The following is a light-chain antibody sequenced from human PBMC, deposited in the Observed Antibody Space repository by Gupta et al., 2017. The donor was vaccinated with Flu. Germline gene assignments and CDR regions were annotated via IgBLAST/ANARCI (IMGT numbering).Light chain of an antibody. CDR2: YNN. J-gene: IGLJ2*01. CDR1: SSNIGNNY. V-gene: IGLV1-51*01. CDR3: GTWDSSLSAVV. Sequence: QSVLTPPPSVSAAPGQKVTISCSGSSSNIGNNYVSWYQPLPGTAPKLLIYYNNKRPSGIPDRFSGSKSGTSATLGITGLQTGDEADYYCGTWDSSLSAVVFGGGTKLTVL.